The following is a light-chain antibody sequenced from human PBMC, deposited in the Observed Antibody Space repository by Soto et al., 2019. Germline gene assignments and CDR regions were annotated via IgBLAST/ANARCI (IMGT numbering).Light chain of an antibody. CDR2: AAT. CDR3: QQSFSTPWT. J-gene: IGKJ1*01. Sequence: DIQMTQSPSSLSASVGDRVTITCRASQGFSHYVNWYQQKPGTAPKLLIYAATTLQSGVPSRFRGSQAGPDFTITSSGLQPEDVATYYCQQSFSTPWTFVKGTNVEIK. V-gene: IGKV1-39*01. CDR1: QGFSHY.